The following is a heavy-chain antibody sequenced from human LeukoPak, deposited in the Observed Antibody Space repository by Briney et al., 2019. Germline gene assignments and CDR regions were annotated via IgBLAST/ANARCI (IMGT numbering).Heavy chain of an antibody. CDR3: FTGSHYYYGS. D-gene: IGHD3-22*01. CDR2: TSPDGSEK. Sequence: GGSLRLSCAASGFTFSRNAMHWVRQAPGKGLEWVAVTSPDGSEKYYADSVKGRFTISRDNSKNTVFLQMNRLSTEDTAVYSCFTGSHYYYGSWGQGTLVTVSS. J-gene: IGHJ5*02. CDR1: GFTFSRNA. V-gene: IGHV3-30*01.